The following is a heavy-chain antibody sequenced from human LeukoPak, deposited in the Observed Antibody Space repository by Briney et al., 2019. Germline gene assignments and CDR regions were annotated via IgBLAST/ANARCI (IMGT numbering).Heavy chain of an antibody. CDR3: ARPSNSGYDH. V-gene: IGHV5-51*01. CDR2: IYPSDSDT. Sequence: GESLKISCKASGYTFSTNWIGWVRQMPGKGLEWMGIIYPSDSDTRYSPSFQGQVTISADKSISTTYLQWSSLKASDTAMYYCARPSNSGYDHWGQGALVTVPS. J-gene: IGHJ5*02. D-gene: IGHD5-12*01. CDR1: GYTFSTNW.